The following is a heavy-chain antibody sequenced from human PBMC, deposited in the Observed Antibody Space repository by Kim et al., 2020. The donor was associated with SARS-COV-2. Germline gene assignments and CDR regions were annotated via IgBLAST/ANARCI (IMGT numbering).Heavy chain of an antibody. V-gene: IGHV4-4*02. D-gene: IGHD5-18*01. CDR3: ARCVVDTRSFCFDP. CDR2: IYHSGTT. Sequence: SETLSLTCAVSGGSISSTNWWSWVRQPPGKGLEWIGEIYHSGTTNYNPSLKSRVTISLDKSKNQFSLKLNSVTAADTAVYYCARCVVDTRSFCFDPWGQGTLVTVSS. J-gene: IGHJ5*02. CDR1: GGSISSTNW.